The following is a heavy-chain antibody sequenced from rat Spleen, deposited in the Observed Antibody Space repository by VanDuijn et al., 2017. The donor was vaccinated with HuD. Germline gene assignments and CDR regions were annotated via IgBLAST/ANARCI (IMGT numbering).Heavy chain of an antibody. J-gene: IGHJ2*01. D-gene: IGHD1-11*01. CDR3: ARWEEGIDY. CDR2: IQNGGST. Sequence: QVQLKESGPGLVQPSQTLSLTCTVSGFSLTSYHVHWVRQPPGKGREWMGRIQNGGSTDYNSALKSRLSISRDTSKSQVFLKMNSVQTEDTAMYFCARWEEGIDYWGQGVMVTVSS. CDR1: GFSLTSYH. V-gene: IGHV2-27*01.